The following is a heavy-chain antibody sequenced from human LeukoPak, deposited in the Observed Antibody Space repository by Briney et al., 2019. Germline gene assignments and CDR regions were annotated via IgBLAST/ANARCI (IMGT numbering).Heavy chain of an antibody. D-gene: IGHD6-19*01. CDR3: ARAQISRQWLFY. V-gene: IGHV1-8*01. J-gene: IGHJ4*02. Sequence: ASVKVSCKASGYTFTSYDINWVRQATGQGLEWMGWMNPNSGNTGYAQKFQGRVTMTRNTSISTAYMELSSLGSEDTAVYYCARAQISRQWLFYWGQGTLVTVSS. CDR1: GYTFTSYD. CDR2: MNPNSGNT.